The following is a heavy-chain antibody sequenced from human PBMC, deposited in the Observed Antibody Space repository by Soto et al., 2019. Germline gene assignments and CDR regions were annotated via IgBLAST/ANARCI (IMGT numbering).Heavy chain of an antibody. CDR1: GGSISSYY. D-gene: IGHD2-21*01. V-gene: IGHV4-59*08. CDR3: ARLAYSGNWFDP. CDR2: IYYSGST. J-gene: IGHJ5*02. Sequence: SETLSLTCTVSGGSISSYYWSWIRQPPGKGLEWIGYIYYSGSTNYNPSLKSRVTISVDTSKNQFSLKLSSVTAADTAVYYCARLAYSGNWFDPWGQGTLVTVSS.